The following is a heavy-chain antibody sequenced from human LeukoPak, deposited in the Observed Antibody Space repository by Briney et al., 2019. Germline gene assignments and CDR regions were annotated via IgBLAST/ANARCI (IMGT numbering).Heavy chain of an antibody. D-gene: IGHD5-18*01. J-gene: IGHJ6*03. Sequence: SVKVSCKASGGTFSSYAISWVRQAPGQGLEWMGGIIPIFGTANYAQMFQGRLTITADESTSTDYMELSRVRSEDTAVYYCARDGDTAMVRSYYYYYMDVWGKGTTVTVSS. CDR1: GGTFSSYA. CDR3: ARDGDTAMVRSYYYYYMDV. V-gene: IGHV1-69*01. CDR2: IIPIFGTA.